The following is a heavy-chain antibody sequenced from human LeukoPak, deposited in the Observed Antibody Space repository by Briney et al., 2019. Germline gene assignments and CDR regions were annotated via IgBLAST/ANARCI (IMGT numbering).Heavy chain of an antibody. V-gene: IGHV1-18*01. CDR1: GYTFTSYG. CDR2: ISAYNGNT. Sequence: ASVKVSCKASGYTFTSYGIGWVRQAPGQGLEWMGWISAYNGNTNYAQKLQGRVTMTTDTSTSTAYMELRSLRSDDTAVYYCARVFSGDYDFWSGSNNWFDPWGQGTLVTVSS. CDR3: ARVFSGDYDFWSGSNNWFDP. D-gene: IGHD3-3*01. J-gene: IGHJ5*02.